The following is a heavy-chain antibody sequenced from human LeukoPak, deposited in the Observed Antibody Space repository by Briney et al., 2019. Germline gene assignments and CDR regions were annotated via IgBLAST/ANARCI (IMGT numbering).Heavy chain of an antibody. CDR1: GFTFSSYA. J-gene: IGHJ4*02. D-gene: IGHD6-19*01. CDR3: AKGGYSSGWFGGYFDY. CDR2: ISGSGGST. Sequence: GSLRLSCAASGFTFSSYAMSWVRQAPGKGLEWVSAISGSGGSTYYADSVKGRFTISRDNSKDTLYLQMNSLRAEDTAVYYCAKGGYSSGWFGGYFDYWGQGTLVTVSS. V-gene: IGHV3-23*01.